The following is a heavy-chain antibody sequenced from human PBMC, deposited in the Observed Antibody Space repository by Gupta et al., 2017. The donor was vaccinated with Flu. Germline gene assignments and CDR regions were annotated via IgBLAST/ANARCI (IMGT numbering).Heavy chain of an antibody. CDR3: ARHDLAVVGGKFFDY. J-gene: IGHJ4*02. CDR2: INQDGDEK. V-gene: IGHV3-7*01. D-gene: IGHD6-19*01. Sequence: APGKWLVWVANINQDGDEKHYVDSVKCRFAISRDNAKNSLYLQMNSLRAEDTAVYFCARHDLAVVGGKFFDYWGQGPLVTVSS.